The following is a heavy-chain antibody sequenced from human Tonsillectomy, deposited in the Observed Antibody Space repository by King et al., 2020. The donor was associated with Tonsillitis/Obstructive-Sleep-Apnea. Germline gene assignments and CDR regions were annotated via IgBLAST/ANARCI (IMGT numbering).Heavy chain of an antibody. CDR1: GYTFSSYG. CDR3: ARDPPYYDCWSGSLGTSQYLDC. CDR2: ISAYNDNT. J-gene: IGHJ4*02. Sequence: QLVQSGAEVKKPGASVKVSCKASGYTFSSYGISWVRQAPGQGLEWMGWISAYNDNTNYAQKVQGRVTMTTDTSTSTAYMELRSLRSDDTAVYYCARDPPYYDCWSGSLGTSQYLDCWGQGTLVTVSS. D-gene: IGHD3-3*01. V-gene: IGHV1-18*01.